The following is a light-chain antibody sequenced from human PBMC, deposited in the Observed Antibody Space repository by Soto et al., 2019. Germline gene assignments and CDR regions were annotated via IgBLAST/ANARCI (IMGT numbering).Light chain of an antibody. CDR1: QTVERW. CDR3: QQYKDYVYT. J-gene: IGKJ2*01. V-gene: IGKV1-5*01. Sequence: DIQMTQSPSTLSASVGDRVIITCRASQTVERWMAWYQQKPGKAPKLLISDVSTLEIGVPSRFSGSGSATEFTLTISGLQPDDFATYYCQQYKDYVYTFGQGTKVESK. CDR2: DVS.